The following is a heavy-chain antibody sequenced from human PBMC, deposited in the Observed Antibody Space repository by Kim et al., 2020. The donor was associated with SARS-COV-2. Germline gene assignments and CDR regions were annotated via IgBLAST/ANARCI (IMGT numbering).Heavy chain of an antibody. Sequence: GGSLRLSCAASGFTFGDYSMHWVRQAPGKGLEWVSSVSWNSDRTGYADSVKGRFTISRDNAKNSLYLQMNSLRTEDTALYYCLKAIMTRSSGWWYFENWGQGALVTVSS. CDR2: VSWNSDRT. J-gene: IGHJ4*02. CDR1: GFTFGDYS. V-gene: IGHV3-9*01. D-gene: IGHD6-19*01. CDR3: LKAIMTRSSGWWYFEN.